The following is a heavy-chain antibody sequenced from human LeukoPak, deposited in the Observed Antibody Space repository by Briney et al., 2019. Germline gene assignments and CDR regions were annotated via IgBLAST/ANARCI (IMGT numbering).Heavy chain of an antibody. CDR3: AKDGMNSGAFDI. CDR1: GFTFSSYG. J-gene: IGHJ3*02. V-gene: IGHV3-30*18. Sequence: QPGRSLRLSCAASGFTFSSYGMHWVRQAPGKGLEWVAVIWYGGSNKYYADSVKGRFTISRDNSKNTLYLQMNSLRAEDTAVYYCAKDGMNSGAFDIWGQGTMVTVSS. D-gene: IGHD4-23*01. CDR2: IWYGGSNK.